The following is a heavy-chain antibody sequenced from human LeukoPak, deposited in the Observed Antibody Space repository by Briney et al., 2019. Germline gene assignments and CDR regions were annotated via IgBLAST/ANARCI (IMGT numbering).Heavy chain of an antibody. D-gene: IGHD2-21*01. V-gene: IGHV3-30-3*01. CDR2: ISYDGSNK. J-gene: IGHJ4*02. CDR1: GFTFSSYA. CDR3: AKDPPPVVIAIHPDY. Sequence: PGGSLRLSCAASGFTFSSYAMHWVRQAPGKGLEWVAVISYDGSNKYYADSVKGRFTISRDNSKNTLYLQMNSLRAEDTAVYYCAKDPPPVVIAIHPDYWGQGTLVTVSS.